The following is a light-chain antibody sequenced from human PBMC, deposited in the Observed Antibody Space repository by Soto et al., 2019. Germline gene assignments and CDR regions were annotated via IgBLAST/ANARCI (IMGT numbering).Light chain of an antibody. V-gene: IGLV2-14*01. CDR3: ASYTSSTTAV. J-gene: IGLJ3*02. CDR2: EVN. CDR1: SSDVGRYNY. Sequence: QSALTQPASVSGSPGQSITISCTGTSSDVGRYNYVSRYQQHPGKAPKLMIFEVNNRPSGVSNRFSGSKSGNTASLTISGLQIEDEADYYCASYTSSTTAVFGGGTKLTVL.